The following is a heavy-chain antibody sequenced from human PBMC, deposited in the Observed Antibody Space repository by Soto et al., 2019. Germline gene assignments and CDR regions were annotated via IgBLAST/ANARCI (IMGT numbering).Heavy chain of an antibody. Sequence: QLQLQESGPGLVKPSETLSLTCTVSGGSISSSSYYWGCIRQPPGKGLEWIGSIYYSGSTYYNPSLKSRVTISVDTSKNQFSLKLSSVTAADTAVYYCARRGGVGATTYDYWGQGTLVTVSS. CDR2: IYYSGST. CDR3: ARRGGVGATTYDY. D-gene: IGHD1-26*01. V-gene: IGHV4-39*01. CDR1: GGSISSSSYY. J-gene: IGHJ4*02.